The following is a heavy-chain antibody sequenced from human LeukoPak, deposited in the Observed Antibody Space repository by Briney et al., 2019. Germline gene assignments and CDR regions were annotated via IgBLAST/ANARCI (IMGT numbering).Heavy chain of an antibody. J-gene: IGHJ4*02. CDR2: SNPNSGGT. CDR3: AREGNRQRTGFSFDY. Sequence: ASVKVSCKASGYTFTGYYMHWVRQAPGQGLEWMGWSNPNSGGTKYAQKFQGRVTMTRDTSISTAYMELSRLRSEDTAVYYCAREGNRQRTGFSFDYWGQGTLVTVSS. D-gene: IGHD1-1*01. CDR1: GYTFTGYY. V-gene: IGHV1-2*02.